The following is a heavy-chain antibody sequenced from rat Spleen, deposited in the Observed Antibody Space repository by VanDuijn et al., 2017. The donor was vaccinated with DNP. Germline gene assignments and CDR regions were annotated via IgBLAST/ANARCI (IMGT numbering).Heavy chain of an antibody. CDR1: GFNFNDYW. J-gene: IGHJ4*01. CDR2: INKDSSTI. CDR3: GRVAYPGGAMDA. D-gene: IGHD1-4*01. Sequence: EVKLVESGGGLVQPGRSLKLSCAASGFNFNDYWMGWVRQAPGKGLEWIGEINKDSSTIKYTPSLKDKFTISRDNGQNTLYLQMTRLGSDDTVIYYCGRVAYPGGAMDAWGQGTSVTVSS. V-gene: IGHV4-2*01.